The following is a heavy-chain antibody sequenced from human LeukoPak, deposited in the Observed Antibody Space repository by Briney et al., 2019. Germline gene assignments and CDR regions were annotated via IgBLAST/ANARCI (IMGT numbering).Heavy chain of an antibody. Sequence: GGSLRLSCAASGFTVNSYYMTWVRQAPGKGLEWVSVIFIGGSTYYADSVKGRFAISRDSSKNTVYLQMDSLRVEDTAVYYCARVMTATTHWYFDLWGRGSLVTVSS. V-gene: IGHV3-66*02. CDR3: ARVMTATTHWYFDL. CDR2: IFIGGST. J-gene: IGHJ2*01. CDR1: GFTVNSYY. D-gene: IGHD4-17*01.